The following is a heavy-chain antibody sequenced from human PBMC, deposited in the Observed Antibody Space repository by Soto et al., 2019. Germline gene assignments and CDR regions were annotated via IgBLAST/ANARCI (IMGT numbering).Heavy chain of an antibody. D-gene: IGHD2-8*01. CDR3: ARDRSTYGGGGTGEVKENWFDP. J-gene: IGHJ5*02. CDR1: GGSLRRYY. Sequence: SETLSLTCSGSGGSLRRYYWSWIRQRPGEGLEWIGYAYYSGDTGYNPSLRSRVTMAVDTSKNQVSLKLSSVTAADTAVYYCARDRSTYGGGGTGEVKENWFDPWGQGALVTVS. V-gene: IGHV4-59*01. CDR2: AYYSGDT.